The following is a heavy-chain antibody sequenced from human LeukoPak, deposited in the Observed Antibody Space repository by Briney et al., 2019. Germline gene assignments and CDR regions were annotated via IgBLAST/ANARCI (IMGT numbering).Heavy chain of an antibody. CDR1: GFTFSSYA. D-gene: IGHD3-22*01. CDR2: ISYDGSNK. J-gene: IGHJ4*02. CDR3: ARDKARGDSSGYYYDLGDY. Sequence: GRSLRLSCAASGFTFSSYAMHWVRQAPGKGLEWVAVISYDGSNKYYADSVKGRFTISRDNSKNTLYLQMNSLRAEDTAVYYCARDKARGDSSGYYYDLGDYWGQGTLVTVSS. V-gene: IGHV3-30-3*01.